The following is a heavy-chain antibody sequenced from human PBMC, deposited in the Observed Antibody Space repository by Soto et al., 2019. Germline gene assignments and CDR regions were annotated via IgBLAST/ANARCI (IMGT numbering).Heavy chain of an antibody. CDR1: CGSVSTSAYY. V-gene: IGHV4-61*08. CDR3: ARGIAMILAVQGDAPDNYYFDS. CDR2: INNSGRT. Sequence: SETLSLTCPVSCGSVSTSAYYCSCIRRPPGNVLDCIGEINNSGRTNQNPSLKSRVTVSVDTSKNQFSLKLKSVTAADTAVYYCARGIAMILAVQGDAPDNYYFDSWGQGTLVTVSS. J-gene: IGHJ4*02. D-gene: IGHD3-22*01.